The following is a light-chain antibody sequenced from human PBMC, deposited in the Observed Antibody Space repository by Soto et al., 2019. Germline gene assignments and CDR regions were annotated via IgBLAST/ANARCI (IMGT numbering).Light chain of an antibody. CDR1: HSNIGNNY. J-gene: IGLJ2*01. V-gene: IGLV1-51*01. CDR3: GTWDSSLSAGR. CDR2: DTR. Sequence: QSVLTQPPSVSAAPGQKVSISCSGSHSNIGNNYVSWYQQFPGAAPKLLIYDTRKRPSWIPDRFSASKSGTSATQVITGLQSGDEAYYYCGTWDSSLSAGRFGGGTKLTVL.